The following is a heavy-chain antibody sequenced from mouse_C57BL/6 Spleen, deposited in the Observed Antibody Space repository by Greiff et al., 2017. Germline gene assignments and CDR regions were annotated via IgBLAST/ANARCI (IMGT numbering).Heavy chain of an antibody. D-gene: IGHD1-1*01. J-gene: IGHJ2*01. Sequence: EVKLVESGPGLVKPSQSLSLTCTVTGYSITSYYWNWIRQFPGHKLEYMGYICYSGSTYYNPSLISRISITRDTSKNQNYLQLNSVTTEDTATYYCARYRSSFDYWGQGTTLTVSS. CDR1: GYSITSYY. V-gene: IGHV3-8*01. CDR3: ARYRSSFDY. CDR2: ICYSGST.